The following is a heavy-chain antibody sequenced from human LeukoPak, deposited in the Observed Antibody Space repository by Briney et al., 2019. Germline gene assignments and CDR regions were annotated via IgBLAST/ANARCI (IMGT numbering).Heavy chain of an antibody. CDR2: IYYRGST. D-gene: IGHD2-2*01. CDR3: ARQYCSSTSCYFDY. CDR1: GGSINNYY. V-gene: IGHV4-59*12. Sequence: SETLSLTCTVSGGSINNYYWNWIRQPPGKGLEWIGNIYYRGSTNYRPPLKSRVTISVDTSKNQFSLKLSSVTAADTAVYYCARQYCSSTSCYFDYWGQGTLVTVSS. J-gene: IGHJ4*02.